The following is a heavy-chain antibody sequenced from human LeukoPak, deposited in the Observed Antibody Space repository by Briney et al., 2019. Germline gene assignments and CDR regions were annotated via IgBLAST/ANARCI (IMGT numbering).Heavy chain of an antibody. CDR1: GGSIRRDY. D-gene: IGHD4-11*01. CDR3: ARARAYSNQGFYYYGMDV. Sequence: SETLSLTCTVSGGSIRRDYWSWIRQPPGKGLEWVGYISYSGSTSYNPSLESRVTMSVDTSKNQVSLKVNSVTAADTAVYFSARARAYSNQGFYYYGMDVWGQGTTVTVSS. CDR2: ISYSGST. J-gene: IGHJ6*02. V-gene: IGHV4-59*01.